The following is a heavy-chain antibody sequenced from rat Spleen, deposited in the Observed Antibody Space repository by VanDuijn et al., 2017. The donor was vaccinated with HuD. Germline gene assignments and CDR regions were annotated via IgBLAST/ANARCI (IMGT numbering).Heavy chain of an antibody. CDR2: ISYDGGRN. CDR3: TRGTIAAPYWYFDF. J-gene: IGHJ1*01. V-gene: IGHV5S10*01. CDR1: GFTFSDYY. Sequence: EVQLVESGGGLVQSGRSLKLSCAASGFTFSDYYMAWVRQAPTKGLEWVATISYDGGRNFYRDSVKGRFTISRDNAKSTLYLQMNSLRSEDTATYYCTRGTIAAPYWYFDFWGPGTMVTVSS. D-gene: IGHD1-2*01.